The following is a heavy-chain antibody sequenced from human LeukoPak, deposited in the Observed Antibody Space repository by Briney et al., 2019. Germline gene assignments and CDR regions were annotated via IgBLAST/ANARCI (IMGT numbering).Heavy chain of an antibody. CDR3: ARRLPYCSGGSCQVWFDP. Sequence: GGSLRLSCAASGFTFSSYSMNWVRQAPGKGLEWVSSISSSSYIYYADSVKGRFTISRDNAKNSLYLQMNSLRAEDTAVYYCARRLPYCSGGSCQVWFDPWGQGTLVTVSS. CDR1: GFTFSSYS. CDR2: ISSSSYI. J-gene: IGHJ5*02. D-gene: IGHD2-15*01. V-gene: IGHV3-21*01.